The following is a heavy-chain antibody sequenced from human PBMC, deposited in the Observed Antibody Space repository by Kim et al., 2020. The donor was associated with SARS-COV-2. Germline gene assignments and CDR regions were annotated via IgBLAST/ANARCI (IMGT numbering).Heavy chain of an antibody. V-gene: IGHV4-39*02. CDR2: IYYSGST. Sequence: SETLSLTCTVSGGSISSSSYYWGWIRQPPGKGLEWIGSIYYSGSTYYNPSLKSRVTISVDTSKNQFSLKLSSVTAADTAVYYCARDRDTRKYSSGWRIDYWGQGTLVTVSS. CDR3: ARDRDTRKYSSGWRIDY. D-gene: IGHD6-19*01. J-gene: IGHJ4*02. CDR1: GGSISSSSYY.